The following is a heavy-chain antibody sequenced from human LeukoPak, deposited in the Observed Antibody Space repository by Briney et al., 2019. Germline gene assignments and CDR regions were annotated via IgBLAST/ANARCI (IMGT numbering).Heavy chain of an antibody. J-gene: IGHJ3*02. Sequence: GGSLRLSCEASGFTFSSYVMHWVRQAPGKGLEWVAVISYDGSNKYYADSVKGRFTISRDNSKNTLYLQTNSLRTEDTALYYCARDWRTYSSGWQTDAFDIWGQGTMVTVSS. CDR3: ARDWRTYSSGWQTDAFDI. CDR2: ISYDGSNK. CDR1: GFTFSSYV. D-gene: IGHD6-19*01. V-gene: IGHV3-30-3*01.